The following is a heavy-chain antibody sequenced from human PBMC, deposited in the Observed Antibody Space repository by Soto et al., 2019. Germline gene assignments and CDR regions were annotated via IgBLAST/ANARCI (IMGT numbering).Heavy chain of an antibody. CDR2: ISGSSTYI. CDR1: GFTFSGYS. J-gene: IGHJ4*02. V-gene: IGHV3-21*01. Sequence: EVQLVESGGGLVKPGGSLRLSCAASGFTFSGYSMNWVRQAPGKGLEWVSSISGSSTYIYYADSVKGRFTISRDNAKNSLYLQMNSLRAEDTAVYYCARVSYGDHLADYKGQGTLVTVSS. D-gene: IGHD4-17*01. CDR3: ARVSYGDHLADY.